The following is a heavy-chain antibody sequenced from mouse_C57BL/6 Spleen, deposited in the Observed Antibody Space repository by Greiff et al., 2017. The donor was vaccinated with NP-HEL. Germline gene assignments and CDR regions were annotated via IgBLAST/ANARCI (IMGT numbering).Heavy chain of an antibody. CDR2: ISDGGSYT. CDR3: AREDSNFEGFAY. Sequence: EVHLVESGGGLVKPGGSLKLSCAASGFTFSSYAMSWVRQTPEKRLEWVATISDGGSYTYYPDNVKGRFTISRDNAKNNLYLQMSHLKSEDTAMYYCAREDSNFEGFAYWGQGTLVTVSA. D-gene: IGHD2-5*01. CDR1: GFTFSSYA. V-gene: IGHV5-4*01. J-gene: IGHJ3*01.